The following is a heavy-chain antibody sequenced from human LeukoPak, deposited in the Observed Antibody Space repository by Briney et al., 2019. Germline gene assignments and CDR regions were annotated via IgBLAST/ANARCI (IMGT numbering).Heavy chain of an antibody. CDR1: GGSFSGYY. D-gene: IGHD6-6*01. CDR2: INHSGST. CDR3: ARRLSIAARPDDAFDI. J-gene: IGHJ3*02. Sequence: PSETLSLTCAVYGGSFSGYYWSWIRQPPGKGLEWFGEINHSGSTNYNPSLKSRVTISVDTSKNQFSLKLSSVTAADTAVYYCARRLSIAARPDDAFDIWGQGTMVTVSS. V-gene: IGHV4-34*01.